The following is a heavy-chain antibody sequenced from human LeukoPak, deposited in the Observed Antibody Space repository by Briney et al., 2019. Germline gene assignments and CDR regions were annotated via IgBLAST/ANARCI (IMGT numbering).Heavy chain of an antibody. CDR2: INHSGNT. V-gene: IGHV4-34*01. Sequence: PSETLSLTCAVYGGSFSGYYWSWIRQSPGKGLEWIGEINHSGNTTYKPSLKSRVTISVDTSKNQFSLKLSSVTAADTAVYYCARRRDGYKKNWFDPWGQGTLVTVSS. D-gene: IGHD5-24*01. CDR1: GGSFSGYY. CDR3: ARRRDGYKKNWFDP. J-gene: IGHJ5*02.